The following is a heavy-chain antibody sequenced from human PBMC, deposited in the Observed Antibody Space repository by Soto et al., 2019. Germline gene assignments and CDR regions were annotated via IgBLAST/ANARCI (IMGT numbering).Heavy chain of an antibody. CDR3: ARGPNLILRFLEWPAGFDP. CDR2: INHSGST. Sequence: SETLSLTCAVYGGSFSGYYWSWIRQPPGKGLEWIGEINHSGSTNYNPSLKSRVTISVDTPKNQFSLKLSSVTAADTAVYYCARGPNLILRFLEWPAGFDPWGQGTLVNVSS. V-gene: IGHV4-34*01. J-gene: IGHJ5*02. CDR1: GGSFSGYY. D-gene: IGHD3-3*01.